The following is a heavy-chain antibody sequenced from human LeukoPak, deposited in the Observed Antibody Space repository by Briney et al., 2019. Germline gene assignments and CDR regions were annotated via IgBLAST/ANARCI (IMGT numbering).Heavy chain of an antibody. Sequence: GASVKVSCKASVYTLSGYYMHWVRQAPVQGLECMGWINPNSGGTNYAQKFQGRVTMTRDTSISTAYMELIRLRSADTAVYYCARVGRAFTARSSFFDYWGQGTLVTVSS. J-gene: IGHJ4*02. CDR2: INPNSGGT. CDR3: ARVGRAFTARSSFFDY. D-gene: IGHD6-6*01. V-gene: IGHV1-2*02. CDR1: VYTLSGYY.